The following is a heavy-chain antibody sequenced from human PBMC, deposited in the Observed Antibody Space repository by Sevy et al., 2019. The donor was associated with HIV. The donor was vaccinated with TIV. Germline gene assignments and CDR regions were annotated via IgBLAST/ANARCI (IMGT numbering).Heavy chain of an antibody. J-gene: IGHJ5*02. CDR3: AKGLRGTTTNNWFDP. V-gene: IGHV3-23*01. Sequence: GGSLRLSCVASGFTFRNYAMNWVRQAPGKGLEWVSTISGSGGSAYYADSVKGRFTISRDNSKNTLFLQMHSLRAEDTAVYYCAKGLRGTTTNNWFDPWGQGTLVTVSS. CDR1: GFTFRNYA. D-gene: IGHD4-17*01. CDR2: ISGSGGSA.